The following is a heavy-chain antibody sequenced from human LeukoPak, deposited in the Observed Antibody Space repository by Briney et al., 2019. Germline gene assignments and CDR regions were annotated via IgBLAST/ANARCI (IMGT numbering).Heavy chain of an antibody. D-gene: IGHD3-10*01. CDR2: INPSGGST. CDR3: ARAGARSPFDY. V-gene: IGHV1-46*01. J-gene: IGHJ4*02. CDR1: GYTFISYY. Sequence: ASVKVSCKASGYTFISYYMYWVRQAPGQGLESIGIINPSGGSTTYAQKFQGRVAVTSDTSTSTVYMELSSLRSEDTAFYYSARAGARSPFDYWGQGTLVTVSS.